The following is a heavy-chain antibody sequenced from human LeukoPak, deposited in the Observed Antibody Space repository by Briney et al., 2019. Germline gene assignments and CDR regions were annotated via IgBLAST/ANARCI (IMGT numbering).Heavy chain of an antibody. D-gene: IGHD4-17*01. CDR1: GFPFTNAW. CDR2: IKSETGGGTR. CDR3: TTVTWTTVIEY. Sequence: GVSLRLSCAASGFPFTNAWMSWVRQSPGKGLEGVGRIKSETGGGTRDYSAPVNGRFSISRDDSKTTTYLQMNSLKTEDAAVYYCTTVTWTTVIEYWGPGTLVTVSS. V-gene: IGHV3-15*01. J-gene: IGHJ4*02.